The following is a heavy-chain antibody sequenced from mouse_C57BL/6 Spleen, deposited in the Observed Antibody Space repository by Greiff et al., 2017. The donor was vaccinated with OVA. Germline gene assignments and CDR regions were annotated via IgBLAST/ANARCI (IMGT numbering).Heavy chain of an antibody. V-gene: IGHV5-6*01. CDR1: GFTFSSYG. J-gene: IGHJ2*01. CDR3: AILRREYYFDY. CDR2: ISSGGSYT. Sequence: VQLKQSGGDLVKPGGSLKLSCAASGFTFSSYGMSWVRQTPDKRLEWVATISSGGSYTYYPDSVKGRFTISRDNAKNTLYLQMSSRKSEDTAMYYCAILRREYYFDYWGQGTTLTVSS.